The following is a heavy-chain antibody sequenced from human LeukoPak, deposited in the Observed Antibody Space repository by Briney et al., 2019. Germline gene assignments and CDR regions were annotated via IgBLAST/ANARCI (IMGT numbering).Heavy chain of an antibody. J-gene: IGHJ3*02. D-gene: IGHD1-26*01. Sequence: QTGGSLRLSCAASGFTFSSYWMSWVRQAPGKGLEWVANIKQDGSEKYYVDSVKGRFTISRDNAKNSLYLQMNSLRAEDTAVYYCAKFQWEPHSDAFDIWGQGTMVTVSS. CDR1: GFTFSSYW. V-gene: IGHV3-7*01. CDR2: IKQDGSEK. CDR3: AKFQWEPHSDAFDI.